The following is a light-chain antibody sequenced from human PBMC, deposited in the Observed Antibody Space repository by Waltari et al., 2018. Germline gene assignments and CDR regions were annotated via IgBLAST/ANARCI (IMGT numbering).Light chain of an antibody. CDR3: QQYVRSPAT. J-gene: IGKJ1*01. CDR1: QSVSRT. Sequence: EIVLTQSPGTLSLSPGERATLSCRANQSVSRTLSWYQQKPNQAPKLLIYGASIRATGIPDRFTGSGSGTDFSLTISSLEPEDFAIYFCQQYVRSPATFGQGTKVEIK. CDR2: GAS. V-gene: IGKV3-20*01.